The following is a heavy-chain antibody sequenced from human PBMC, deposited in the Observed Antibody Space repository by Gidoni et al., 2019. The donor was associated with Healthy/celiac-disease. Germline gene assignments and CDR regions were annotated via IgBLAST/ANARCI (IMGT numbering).Heavy chain of an antibody. J-gene: IGHJ3*02. CDR2: INHSGST. CDR1: GGSFSGYY. V-gene: IGHV4-34*01. Sequence: QVQLQQWGAGLLKPSEPLSLTCAVHGGSFSGYYWSWIRQPPGKGLEWIGEINHSGSTNYNPSLKSRVTISVDTSKNQFSLKLSSVTAADTAVYYCASDCSSTSCYNAFDIWGQGTMVTVSS. D-gene: IGHD2-2*02. CDR3: ASDCSSTSCYNAFDI.